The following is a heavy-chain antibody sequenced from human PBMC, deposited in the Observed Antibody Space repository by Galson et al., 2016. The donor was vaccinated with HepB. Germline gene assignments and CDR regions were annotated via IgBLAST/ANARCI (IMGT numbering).Heavy chain of an antibody. CDR1: GYTFSNYA. CDR2: INAGNGNT. Sequence: SVKVSCKASGYTFSNYAVHWVRQAPGQTFEWMGWINAGNGNTKYSQKFQDKVTLTRDTSATTLYMQLSSLRSEDTAVYYFARAAYCSSSSCSDAFDVWGQGTMVTVSS. V-gene: IGHV1-3*01. CDR3: ARAAYCSSSSCSDAFDV. D-gene: IGHD2-2*01. J-gene: IGHJ3*01.